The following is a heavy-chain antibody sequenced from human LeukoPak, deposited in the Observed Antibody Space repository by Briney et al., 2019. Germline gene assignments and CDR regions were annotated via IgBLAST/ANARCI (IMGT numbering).Heavy chain of an antibody. CDR1: GFTFSSYA. CDR2: ISYDESNK. Sequence: PGGSLRLSCAASGFTFSSYAMHWVRQAPGKGLEWVAVISYDESNKYYADSVKGRFTISRDNSKNTLYLQMNSLRAEDTAVYYCARERYSGSYYDYYYGMDVWGQGTTVTVSS. V-gene: IGHV3-30-3*01. D-gene: IGHD1-26*01. CDR3: ARERYSGSYYDYYYGMDV. J-gene: IGHJ6*02.